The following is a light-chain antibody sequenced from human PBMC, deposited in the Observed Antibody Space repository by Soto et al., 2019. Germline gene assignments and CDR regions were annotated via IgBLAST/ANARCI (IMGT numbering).Light chain of an antibody. CDR1: SSDIGGYNY. J-gene: IGLJ2*01. V-gene: IGLV2-8*01. CDR2: EVS. CDR3: SSYAGSNNFVV. Sequence: QSVLTQPPSASGSPGQSVTISCTGTSSDIGGYNYVYWYQQHPGKAPKLMIYEVSKRPSGVPDRFSGSKSGNTASLTVSGLQAEDEADYYCSSYAGSNNFVVFGGGTKATVL.